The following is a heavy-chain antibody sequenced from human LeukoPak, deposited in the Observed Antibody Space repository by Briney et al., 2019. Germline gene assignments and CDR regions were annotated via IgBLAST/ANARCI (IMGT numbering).Heavy chain of an antibody. J-gene: IGHJ4*02. CDR2: ISWNSGSI. CDR3: AKDIEALYCSGGSCYYFDY. D-gene: IGHD2-15*01. V-gene: IGHV3-9*01. Sequence: GGSLRLSCAASGFTFDDYAMHWVRQAPGKGLEWVSGISWNSGSIGYADSVKGRFTISRDNAKNSLYPQMNSLRAEDTALYYCAKDIEALYCSGGSCYYFDYWGQGTLVTVSS. CDR1: GFTFDDYA.